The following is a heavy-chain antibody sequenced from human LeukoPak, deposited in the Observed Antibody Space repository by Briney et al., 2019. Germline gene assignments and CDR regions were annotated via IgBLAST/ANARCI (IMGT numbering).Heavy chain of an antibody. CDR3: VREGGSGWYSGWFDP. J-gene: IGHJ5*02. CDR2: ISSSSSYI. Sequence: GGSLRLSCAASGFTFSSYSMNWVRKAPGKGLEWVSSISSSSSYIYYADSVKGRFTISRDNAENSLYLQMNSLRVDDTAVYYCVREGGSGWYSGWFDPWGQGTLVTVSS. CDR1: GFTFSSYS. V-gene: IGHV3-21*01. D-gene: IGHD6-19*01.